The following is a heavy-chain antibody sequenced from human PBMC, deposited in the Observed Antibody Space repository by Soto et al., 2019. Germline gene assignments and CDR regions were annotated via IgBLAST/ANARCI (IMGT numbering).Heavy chain of an antibody. V-gene: IGHV3-30*18. Sequence: GGSLRLSCAASGFTFSSYGMHWVRQAPGKGLEWVAVISYDGSNKYYADSVKGRFTISRDNSKNTLYLQMNSLRAEDTAVYYCEKDRRSVGATPVPIVWGQGTLVTVSS. CDR3: EKDRRSVGATPVPIV. D-gene: IGHD1-26*01. CDR1: GFTFSSYG. CDR2: ISYDGSNK. J-gene: IGHJ4*02.